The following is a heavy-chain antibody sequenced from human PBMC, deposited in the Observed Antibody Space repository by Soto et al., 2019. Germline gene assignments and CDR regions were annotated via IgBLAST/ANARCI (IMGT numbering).Heavy chain of an antibody. Sequence: SCAASGFTFNTFGMHWARQAPGKGLEWVAVISYDGSDKYYSDSVRGRFTISRDNSMNTLYLQMNSLRTEDTAVYYCAKSPNFYCSNYHCYKYYFDYWGQGTLVTVSS. V-gene: IGHV3-30*18. D-gene: IGHD2-2*01. CDR3: AKSPNFYCSNYHCYKYYFDY. CDR2: ISYDGSDK. J-gene: IGHJ4*02. CDR1: GFTFNTFG.